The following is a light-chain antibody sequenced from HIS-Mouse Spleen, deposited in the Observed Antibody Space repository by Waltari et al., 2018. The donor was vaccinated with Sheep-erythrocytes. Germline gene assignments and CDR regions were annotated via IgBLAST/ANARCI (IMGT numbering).Light chain of an antibody. Sequence: DIQMTQSPSSLSASVGDRVTITCQASQDISNSLNWYQQKPGKAPKLLIYDAFNLDTGVPSRFSGSGSGRDFTFTISSLQPEDIATYYCQQYDNLLTFGGGTKVEIK. CDR3: QQYDNLLT. CDR2: DAF. V-gene: IGKV1-33*01. CDR1: QDISNS. J-gene: IGKJ4*01.